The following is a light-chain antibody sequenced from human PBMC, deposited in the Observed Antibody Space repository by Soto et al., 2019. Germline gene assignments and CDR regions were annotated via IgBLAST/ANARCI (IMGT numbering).Light chain of an antibody. J-gene: IGLJ2*01. CDR2: VNS. CDR3: QSYDSRLSGSV. V-gene: IGLV1-40*01. Sequence: QSVLTQPPSVSGAPGQRVTISCTGSSSNIGAGYDVHWYQQLPGTAPKLLIYVNSNRPSGVPDRFSGSKSGTSASLAITGLQAECEADYYCQSYDSRLSGSVFGGGTKLTVL. CDR1: SSNIGAGYD.